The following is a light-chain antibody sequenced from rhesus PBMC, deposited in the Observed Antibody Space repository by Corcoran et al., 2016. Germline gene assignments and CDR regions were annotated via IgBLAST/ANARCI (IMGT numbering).Light chain of an antibody. Sequence: EIVLTQSPATLSLSPGERATLSCRASQSVSSSLAWYQQKPGQAPRLLIYDEPTRAPVIPDRFRGSGSGTDFPLTISSLEPGDVGVYYCQQYSNWLTFGGGTKVELK. CDR2: DEP. CDR3: QQYSNWLT. V-gene: IGKV3-35*01. J-gene: IGKJ4*01. CDR1: QSVSSS.